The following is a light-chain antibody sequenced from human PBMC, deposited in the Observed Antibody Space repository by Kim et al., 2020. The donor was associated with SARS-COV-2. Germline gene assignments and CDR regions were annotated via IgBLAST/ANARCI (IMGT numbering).Light chain of an antibody. V-gene: IGKV1-39*01. Sequence: ASVGDRVTITCRASQSISSYLNWYQQKPGKAPKILIYTASSLQSGVPSRFSGSGSGTDFTLTISSLQPEDFATYYCQQSYSTPQTFGQGTKVDIK. CDR3: QQSYSTPQT. J-gene: IGKJ1*01. CDR2: TAS. CDR1: QSISSY.